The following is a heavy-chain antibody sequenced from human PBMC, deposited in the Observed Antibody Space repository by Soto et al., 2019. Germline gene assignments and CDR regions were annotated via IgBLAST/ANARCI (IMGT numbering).Heavy chain of an antibody. V-gene: IGHV1-69*06. Sequence: ASVKVSCKASGGTFNNYVINWVRQAPGQGLEWMAGIIPIFGTPNYAQKFQGRVTITADKSTSTAYMELNSLRSEDTAVYYCAGRCDGTNCLAHFDYWGQGTLVTVS. CDR1: GGTFNNYV. D-gene: IGHD2-2*01. CDR3: AGRCDGTNCLAHFDY. CDR2: IIPIFGTP. J-gene: IGHJ4*02.